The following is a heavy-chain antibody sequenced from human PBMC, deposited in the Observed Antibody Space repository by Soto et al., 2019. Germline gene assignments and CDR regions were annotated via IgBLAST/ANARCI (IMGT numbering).Heavy chain of an antibody. Sequence: EVQLVESGGGLVQPGGSLRLSCAASGFIFSSHWMHWVRQAPGKGLVWVSRINSDGSSTSYAGSVKGRFTISRDNAKNTLYLQMNSLRAEDTAVYYCARDQPSFDGGFDYWGQGTLVTVSS. D-gene: IGHD3-9*01. CDR1: GFIFSSHW. CDR3: ARDQPSFDGGFDY. CDR2: INSDGSST. V-gene: IGHV3-74*01. J-gene: IGHJ4*02.